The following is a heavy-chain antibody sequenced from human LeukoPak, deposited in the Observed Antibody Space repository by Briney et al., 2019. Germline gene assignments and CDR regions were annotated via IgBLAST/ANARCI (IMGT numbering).Heavy chain of an antibody. V-gene: IGHV1-69*04. J-gene: IGHJ4*02. CDR3: ARDPDYGGNSGY. CDR1: GGTFSSYA. Sequence: SVKVSCKASGGTFSSYAISWVRQAPGQGLEWMGRIIPMLGIANYAQKFQGRVTITADKSTSTAYMELSSLRSEDTAVYYCARDPDYGGNSGYWGQGTLVTVSS. D-gene: IGHD4-17*01. CDR2: IIPMLGIA.